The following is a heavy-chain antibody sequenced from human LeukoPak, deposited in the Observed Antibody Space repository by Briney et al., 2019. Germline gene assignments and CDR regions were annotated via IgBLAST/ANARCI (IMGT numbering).Heavy chain of an antibody. Sequence: GGSLRLSCAASGFTFSSYAMSWVRQAPGRGLEWVSAISGSGGSAYYADSVKGRFTISRDNSKNTLYLQMNSLRAEDTAVYYCAKVGPGYYYDSSGYCFDYWGQGTLVTVSS. V-gene: IGHV3-23*01. CDR2: ISGSGGSA. D-gene: IGHD3-22*01. J-gene: IGHJ4*02. CDR1: GFTFSSYA. CDR3: AKVGPGYYYDSSGYCFDY.